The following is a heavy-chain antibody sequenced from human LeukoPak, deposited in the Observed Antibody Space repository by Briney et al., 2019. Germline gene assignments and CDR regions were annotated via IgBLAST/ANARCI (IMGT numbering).Heavy chain of an antibody. D-gene: IGHD3-10*01. CDR1: GYTFTSYG. CDR2: ISVYNGNT. J-gene: IGHJ6*03. CDR3: ARQMNYYGSGSYFSYYYYMGV. V-gene: IGHV1-18*01. Sequence: ASVKVSCKASGYTFTSYGISWVRQAAGQGLEWMRWISVYNGNTNYAQKLQGRVTMTTDRSTSTAYMELRRLRSDDTAVYYCARQMNYYGSGSYFSYYYYMGVWGKGTTITVSS.